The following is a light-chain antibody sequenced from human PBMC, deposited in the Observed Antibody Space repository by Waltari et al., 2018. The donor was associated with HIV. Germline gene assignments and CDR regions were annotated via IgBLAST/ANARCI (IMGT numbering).Light chain of an antibody. V-gene: IGLV1-44*01. CDR1: SSNIGRNT. CDR3: AAWDDSLNGHWV. J-gene: IGLJ3*02. Sequence: QSVLTQPPSASGPPGQRVTMSCSGSSSNIGRNTVNWYQQLPGTAPKLLIFSDPQRPSGVPDRFSGSKSGTSASLAISGLQSEDEGDYYCAAWDDSLNGHWVFGGGTRVTVL. CDR2: SDP.